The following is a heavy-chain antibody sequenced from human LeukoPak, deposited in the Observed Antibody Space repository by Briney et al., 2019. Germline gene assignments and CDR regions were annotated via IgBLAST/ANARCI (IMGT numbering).Heavy chain of an antibody. CDR1: GGSFSGYY. J-gene: IGHJ3*02. Sequence: SETLSLTCAVYGGSFSGYYWSWIRQPPGEGLEWIGEINHSGSTNYNPSLKSRVTISVDTSKNQFSLKLSSVTAADTAVYYCARGIPGGITMIHDAFDIWGQGTMVTVSS. V-gene: IGHV4-34*01. CDR3: ARGIPGGITMIHDAFDI. D-gene: IGHD3-22*01. CDR2: INHSGST.